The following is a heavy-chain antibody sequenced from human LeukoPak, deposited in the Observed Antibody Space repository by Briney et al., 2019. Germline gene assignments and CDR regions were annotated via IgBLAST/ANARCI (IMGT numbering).Heavy chain of an antibody. Sequence: PGGTLRLSCVASGFTFSSVWMSWVRQAPGKGLEWVSAISGSGGSTYYADSVKGRFTISRDNSKNTLYLQMNSLRAEDTAVYYCAKVQYCSSTSCYVFDYWGQGTLVTVSS. CDR3: AKVQYCSSTSCYVFDY. CDR2: ISGSGGST. V-gene: IGHV3-23*01. J-gene: IGHJ4*02. CDR1: GFTFSSVW. D-gene: IGHD2-2*01.